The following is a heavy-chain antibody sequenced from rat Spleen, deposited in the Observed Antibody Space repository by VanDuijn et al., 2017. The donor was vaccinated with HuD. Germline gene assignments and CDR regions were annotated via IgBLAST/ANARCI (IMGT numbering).Heavy chain of an antibody. Sequence: EVQLQESGPGPVKVSESLSLTCSVTGHSITSSYRWNWIRKFPGNKLEWRGYINSAVTTNYNPSLKSRISITRDTSKNQFFLQVNSVSSEDTATYYCARSDGVHYYLPFADWGQGTLVTASS. CDR1: GHSITSSYR. D-gene: IGHD1-1*01. V-gene: IGHV3-3*01. CDR3: ARSDGVHYYLPFAD. CDR2: INSAVTT. J-gene: IGHJ3*01.